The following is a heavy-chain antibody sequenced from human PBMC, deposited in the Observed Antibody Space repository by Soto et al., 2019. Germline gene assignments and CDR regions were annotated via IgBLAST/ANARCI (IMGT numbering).Heavy chain of an antibody. CDR3: SRDSPHKYDSSGQTVGPLDV. CDR1: GFTFRSYG. D-gene: IGHD3-22*01. V-gene: IGHV3-33*01. CDR2: IWYDGSEE. Sequence: GGSLRLSCAASGFTFRSYGMHWVRQAPGKGLEWVAVIWYDGSEEYYGDSVKGRFTISRDNSKNTLYLQMNSLRDEDTAMYYCSRDSPHKYDSSGQTVGPLDVWGQGTTVTVSS. J-gene: IGHJ6*02.